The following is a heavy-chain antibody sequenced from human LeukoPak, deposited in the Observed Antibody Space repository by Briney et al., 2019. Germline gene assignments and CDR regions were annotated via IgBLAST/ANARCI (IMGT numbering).Heavy chain of an antibody. D-gene: IGHD3-10*01. CDR2: IWYDGSNK. CDR1: GFTFSTYG. J-gene: IGHJ4*02. CDR3: ARVRGSVGLTASYIDY. V-gene: IGHV3-33*01. Sequence: GGSLRLSCAASGFTFSTYGMHWVRQAPGKGLEWVAIIWYDGSNKFYADSVNGRFTISRDNSKNTLYLQMNSLRAEDTAVYYCARVRGSVGLTASYIDYWGQGTLVTVSS.